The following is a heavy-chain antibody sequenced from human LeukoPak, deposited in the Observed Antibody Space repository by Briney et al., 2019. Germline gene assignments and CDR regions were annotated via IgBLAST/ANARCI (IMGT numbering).Heavy chain of an antibody. CDR1: GFTFSIYS. Sequence: PGGSLRLSCTASGFTFSIYSMSWVRQAPGKGLEWVSSISSSSNSTYYADSVKGQFTISRDNAKNSLYLQMNSLRAGDTAVYYCARGPSCTSTSCYTTGLFDYWGQGTLVTVSS. J-gene: IGHJ4*02. V-gene: IGHV3-21*01. CDR3: ARGPSCTSTSCYTTGLFDY. D-gene: IGHD2-2*01. CDR2: ISSSSNST.